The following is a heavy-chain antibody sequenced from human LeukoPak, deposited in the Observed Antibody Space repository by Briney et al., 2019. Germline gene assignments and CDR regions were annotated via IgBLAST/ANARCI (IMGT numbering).Heavy chain of an antibody. CDR3: ARGQRWAQPFWSGYLYFDY. CDR1: GGSFSGYY. J-gene: IGHJ4*02. D-gene: IGHD3-3*01. Sequence: SETLSLTCAVYGGSFSGYYWSWIRQPPGKGLEWIGEINHSGSTNYNPSLKSRVTISVDTSKNQFSLKLSSVTAADTAVYYCARGQRWAQPFWSGYLYFDYWGQGTLVTVST. V-gene: IGHV4-34*01. CDR2: INHSGST.